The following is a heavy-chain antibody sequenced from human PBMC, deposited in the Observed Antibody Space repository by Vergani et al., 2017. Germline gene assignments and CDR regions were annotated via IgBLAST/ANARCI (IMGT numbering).Heavy chain of an antibody. CDR2: INWNGDSR. Sequence: VQLVESGGGVVQPGRSLRLSCAASGFTFSDHYMTWIRQAPGKGLEWVSGINWNGDSRGYADSVKGRFTISRDNAKNSLYLQMNSLRAEDTAVYHCARPSAPGDYDALDIWGQGTMVTVSS. CDR3: ARPSAPGDYDALDI. CDR1: GFTFSDHY. V-gene: IGHV3-20*01. D-gene: IGHD4-17*01. J-gene: IGHJ3*02.